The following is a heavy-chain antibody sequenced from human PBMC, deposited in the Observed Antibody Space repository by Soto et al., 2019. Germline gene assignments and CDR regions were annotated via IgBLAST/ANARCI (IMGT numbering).Heavy chain of an antibody. CDR2: IWYDGSKK. J-gene: IGHJ6*02. CDR3: ARVDCTGGSCRPYYYYGMDV. V-gene: IGHV3-33*01. Sequence: PVGSLRLSCAASGFTFNTYGMNWVRQAPGKGLEWVAVIWYDGSKKEYADSVKGRFTVSRDNSKNTLYLQMNSLRADDTADYYCARVDCTGGSCRPYYYYGMDVWGQGTTVTVSS. D-gene: IGHD2-8*02. CDR1: GFTFNTYG.